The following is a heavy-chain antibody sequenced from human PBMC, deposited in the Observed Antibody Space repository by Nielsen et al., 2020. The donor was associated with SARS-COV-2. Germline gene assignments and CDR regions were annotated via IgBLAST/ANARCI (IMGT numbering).Heavy chain of an antibody. J-gene: IGHJ4*02. CDR3: AREGDSGNRPSGFDY. CDR2: ITYDGSNK. V-gene: IGHV3-30-3*01. CDR1: GFTFSSYA. D-gene: IGHD1-26*01. Sequence: GESLKISCAASGFTFSSYAMHWVRQAPGKGLEWVAVITYDGSNKYYADSVKGRFTISRDNSKNTLYLQMNSLRAEDTAVYYCAREGDSGNRPSGFDYWGQGTLVTVSS.